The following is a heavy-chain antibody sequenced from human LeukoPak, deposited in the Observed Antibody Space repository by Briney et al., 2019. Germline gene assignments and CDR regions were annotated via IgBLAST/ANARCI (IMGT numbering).Heavy chain of an antibody. CDR1: GFTFDSYV. V-gene: IGHV3-20*04. CDR3: ARRIAAAGSYAFDI. Sequence: GGSLRLSCGASGFTFDSYVMNWVRQAPGKGLEWLSCISGSGFNTFYADSVKGRFTISRDNAKNSLYLQMNSLRAEDTALYYCARRIAAAGSYAFDIWGQGTMVTVSS. J-gene: IGHJ3*02. D-gene: IGHD6-13*01. CDR2: ISGSGFNT.